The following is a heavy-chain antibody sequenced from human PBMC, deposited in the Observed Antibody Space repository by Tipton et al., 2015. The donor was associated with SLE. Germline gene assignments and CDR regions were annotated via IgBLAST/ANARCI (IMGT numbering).Heavy chain of an antibody. J-gene: IGHJ3*02. CDR1: GGSISSYY. CDR2: IYYSGST. V-gene: IGHV4-59*12. D-gene: IGHD3-10*01. CDR3: AGYASGSFYYDAFDI. Sequence: TLSLTCTVSGGSISSYYWSWIRQPPGKGLEWIGYIYYSGSTNYNPSLKSRVTISVDTSKNQFSLKLSSVTAADTAVYYCAGYASGSFYYDAFDIWGQGTMVTVSS.